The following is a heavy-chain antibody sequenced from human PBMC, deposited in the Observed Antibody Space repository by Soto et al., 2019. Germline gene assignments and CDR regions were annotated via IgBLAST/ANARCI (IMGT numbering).Heavy chain of an antibody. CDR1: GYTFTSYG. V-gene: IGHV1-18*01. Sequence: GASVKVSFKASGYTFTSYGISWVRQAPGQGLEWMGWISAYNGNTNYAQKLQGRVTMTTDTSTSTAYMELRSLRSDDTAVYYCAILCPGDRLDYWGQGTLVTVSS. CDR2: ISAYNGNT. D-gene: IGHD4-17*01. CDR3: AILCPGDRLDY. J-gene: IGHJ4*02.